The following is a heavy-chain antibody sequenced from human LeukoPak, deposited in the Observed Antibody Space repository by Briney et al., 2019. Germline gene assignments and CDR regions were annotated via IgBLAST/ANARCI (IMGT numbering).Heavy chain of an antibody. Sequence: GGSLRLSCVASAFTFRTYSMHWVRQAPGKGLELVSSISGSTSYIYYADSVRGRFTISRDNAKNSLYLQMNSLRAEDTAVYYCARGSDFVWGSYRPYFDYWGQGTLVTVSS. V-gene: IGHV3-21*01. D-gene: IGHD3-16*02. J-gene: IGHJ4*02. CDR3: ARGSDFVWGSYRPYFDY. CDR1: AFTFRTYS. CDR2: ISGSTSYI.